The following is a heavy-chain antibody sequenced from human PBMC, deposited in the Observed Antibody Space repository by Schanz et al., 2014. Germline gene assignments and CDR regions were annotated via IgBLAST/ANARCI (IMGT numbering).Heavy chain of an antibody. CDR1: GFTFSTSA. CDR3: AKTLGGAGLTLYFDH. V-gene: IGHV3-23*01. J-gene: IGHJ4*02. D-gene: IGHD3-10*01. Sequence: EVQLLESGGGLVQPGGSLRLSCEASGFTFSTSAMSWVRQAPGKGLEWVSSLGGSTGGIYYADSVRGRFTISRDNFKNRLYLQMNSLRLEDTAIYYCAKTLGGAGLTLYFDHWGQGSLVTVSS. CDR2: LGGSTGGI.